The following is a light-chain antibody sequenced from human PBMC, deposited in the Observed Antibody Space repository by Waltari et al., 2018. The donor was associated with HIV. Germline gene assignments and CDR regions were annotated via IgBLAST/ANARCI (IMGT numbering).Light chain of an antibody. V-gene: IGLV6-57*01. J-gene: IGLJ3*02. Sequence: NFMLTQPHSVSESPAKTVTLSCTRSSASIAGNFVQWFQRGPGSSPTTVIYESYFRTSGVPARVSGSIDRSSNSASLTISGLKTEDEADYYCQSYDSNKNWVFGGGTKLTVL. CDR3: QSYDSNKNWV. CDR2: ESY. CDR1: SASIAGNF.